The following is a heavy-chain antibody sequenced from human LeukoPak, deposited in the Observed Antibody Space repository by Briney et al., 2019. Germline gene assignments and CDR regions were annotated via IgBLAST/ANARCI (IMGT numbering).Heavy chain of an antibody. CDR1: GYTFTSYG. Sequence: ASVKVSCKASGYTFTSYGISWVRQAPGQGLEWMGWISAYNGNTNCAQKLQGRVTMTTDTSTSTAYMELRSLRSDDTAVYYCARDNRGDYGDYYFDYWGQGTLVTVSS. CDR2: ISAYNGNT. D-gene: IGHD4-17*01. V-gene: IGHV1-18*01. J-gene: IGHJ4*02. CDR3: ARDNRGDYGDYYFDY.